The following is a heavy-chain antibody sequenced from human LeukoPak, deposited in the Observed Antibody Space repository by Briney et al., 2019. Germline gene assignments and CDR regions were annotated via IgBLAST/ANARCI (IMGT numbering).Heavy chain of an antibody. CDR3: ARQTWIQLWPYYYYYMDV. D-gene: IGHD5-18*01. CDR2: ISAYNGNT. J-gene: IGHJ6*03. V-gene: IGHV1-18*01. Sequence: GASVKVSCKASGYTFTSYGISWVRQAPGQGLEWMGWISAYNGNTNYAQKLQGRVTMTTDTSTSTAYVELRSLRSDDTAVYYCARQTWIQLWPYYYYYMDVWGKGTTVTVSS. CDR1: GYTFTSYG.